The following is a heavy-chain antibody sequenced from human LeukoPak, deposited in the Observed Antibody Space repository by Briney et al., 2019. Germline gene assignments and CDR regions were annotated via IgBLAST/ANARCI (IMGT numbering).Heavy chain of an antibody. D-gene: IGHD1-26*01. CDR1: GFTFSSYS. CDR2: ISSSSSYI. J-gene: IGHJ6*02. Sequence: GGSLRLSCAASGFTFSSYSMNWVRQAPGKGLEWVSPISSSSSYIYYADSVKGRFTISRDNAKNSLYLQMNSLRAEDTAVYYCARDQWELLPYYYYYYGMDVWGQGTTVTVSS. V-gene: IGHV3-21*01. CDR3: ARDQWELLPYYYYYYGMDV.